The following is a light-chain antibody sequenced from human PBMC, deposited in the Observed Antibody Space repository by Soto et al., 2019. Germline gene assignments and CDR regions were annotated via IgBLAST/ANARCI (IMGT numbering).Light chain of an antibody. CDR2: EVN. V-gene: IGLV2-14*01. Sequence: QSVLTQPASVSGSPGQSITISCTGTSSDIGGYNYVSWYQQYPGKAPKLMIYEVNNRPSGVSDRFSGSKSGNTASLTISGLQAEDESDYYCSSYASGSTWVFGGGTKVTVL. J-gene: IGLJ3*02. CDR3: SSYASGSTWV. CDR1: SSDIGGYNY.